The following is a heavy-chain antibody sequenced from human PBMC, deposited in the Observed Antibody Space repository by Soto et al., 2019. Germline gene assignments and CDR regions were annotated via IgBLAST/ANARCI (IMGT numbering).Heavy chain of an antibody. CDR2: INHSGSI. J-gene: IGHJ4*02. CDR1: GGSFSGYY. CDR3: ARGMQSGYGSGSYYFDY. D-gene: IGHD3-10*01. V-gene: IGHV4-34*01. Sequence: SETLSLTCAVYGGSFSGYYWSWIRQPPGKGLEWIGEINHSGSINYNPSLKSRVTISVDTSKTQFSLKLSSVTAADTAVYYCARGMQSGYGSGSYYFDYWGQGTLVTVSS.